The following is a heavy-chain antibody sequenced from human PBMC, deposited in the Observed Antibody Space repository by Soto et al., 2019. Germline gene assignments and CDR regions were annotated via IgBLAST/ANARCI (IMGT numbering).Heavy chain of an antibody. J-gene: IGHJ4*02. CDR1: GFTASNYA. CDR2: ISDSGRSA. CDR3: AKDARRTGLVGHWID. D-gene: IGHD2-8*02. V-gene: IGHV3-23*01. Sequence: VQLLESGGGLVQPGGSLRLSCGASGFTASNYAMTWVRQAPGKGLQWVSTISDSGRSAYYADSVKGRFAISRDNSKNTLSLQMNDLRAEDTAVYFCAKDARRTGLVGHWIDWGQGTLVTVSS.